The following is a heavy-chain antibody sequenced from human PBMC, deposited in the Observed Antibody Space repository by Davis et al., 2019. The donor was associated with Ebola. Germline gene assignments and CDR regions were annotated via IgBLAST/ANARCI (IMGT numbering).Heavy chain of an antibody. J-gene: IGHJ4*02. V-gene: IGHV4-59*01. CDR3: PRHGFAFHFDY. Sequence: SETLSPTCTVSGGSISSYYWSWIRQPPGKGLEWNGYFYSSGSTNYNPSLKSRVTISVDTSKNQFSLKLSSVNAADTAVYYCPRHGFAFHFDYWGQGTLVTVSS. CDR1: GGSISSYY. D-gene: IGHD3-3*02. CDR2: FYSSGST.